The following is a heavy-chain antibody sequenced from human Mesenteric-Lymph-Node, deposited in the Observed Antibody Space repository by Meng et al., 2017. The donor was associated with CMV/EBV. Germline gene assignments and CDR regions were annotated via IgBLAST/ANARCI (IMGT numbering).Heavy chain of an antibody. V-gene: IGHV4-31*03. CDR3: ARAPASSMAARPFDS. CDR1: GGSISSGDYY. Sequence: SETLSLTCTVSGGSISSGDYYWSWIRQHPGKGLEWIGFIYYSGSTYYNPSLKSRVTISVDTSKNHFSLRLSSVTAADTAVYYCARAPASSMAARPFDSWGQGTLVTVSS. D-gene: IGHD6-6*01. J-gene: IGHJ4*02. CDR2: IYYSGST.